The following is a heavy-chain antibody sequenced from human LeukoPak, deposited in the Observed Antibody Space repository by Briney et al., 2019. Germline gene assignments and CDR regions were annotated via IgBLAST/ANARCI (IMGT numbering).Heavy chain of an antibody. CDR3: AKRAIIVAQTYDY. Sequence: PGGSLRLSCAASGFTFSSYAMSWVRQAPGKGLEWVSAISGGGSNTYYADSVQGRFTISRDNSKNTLYLQMNSLRAEDTAVYYCAKRAIIVAQTYDYWGQGTLVTVSS. J-gene: IGHJ4*02. CDR1: GFTFSSYA. V-gene: IGHV3-23*01. D-gene: IGHD3-22*01. CDR2: ISGGGSNT.